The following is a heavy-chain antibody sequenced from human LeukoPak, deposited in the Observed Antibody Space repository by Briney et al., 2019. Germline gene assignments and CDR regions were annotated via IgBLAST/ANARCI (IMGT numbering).Heavy chain of an antibody. CDR3: ARSRRAYYYDSSGTLDRDAFDI. CDR1: GYTFTSYD. V-gene: IGHV1-8*01. J-gene: IGHJ3*02. Sequence: GASVKVSCKASGYTFTSYDINWVRQATGQGIEWMGWMNPNSGNTGYAQKFQGRVTMTRNTSISTAYMELSSLRSEDTAVYYCARSRRAYYYDSSGTLDRDAFDIWGQGTMVTVSS. CDR2: MNPNSGNT. D-gene: IGHD3-22*01.